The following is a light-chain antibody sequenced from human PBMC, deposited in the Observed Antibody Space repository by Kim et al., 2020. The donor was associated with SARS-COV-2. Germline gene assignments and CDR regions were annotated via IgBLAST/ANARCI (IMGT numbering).Light chain of an antibody. CDR2: DAS. CDR3: QQYGGSPWT. Sequence: EIVLTQSPGTLSLSPGDRATLSYRASQSVSNRYVAWYQQRPGQSPRLLIYDASVRATGIPDRFSGSGSGTDFTLTISGLEPEDFAVYHCQQYGGSPWTFGPGTKVDIK. J-gene: IGKJ1*01. V-gene: IGKV3-20*01. CDR1: QSVSNRY.